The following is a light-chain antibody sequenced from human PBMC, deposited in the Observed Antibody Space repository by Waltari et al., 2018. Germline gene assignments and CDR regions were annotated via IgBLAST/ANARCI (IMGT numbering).Light chain of an antibody. CDR2: VNSDGSP. Sequence: QLVLTQSPSASASLGASARPTCTLSSAHSSNSIACHRRQPEKGPRYLMKVNSDGSPRKGDEIPDRFSGSSSGAERYLTISSLQSEDEADYYCQTGGHGTWVFGGGTKLTVL. V-gene: IGLV4-69*01. CDR1: SAHSSNS. J-gene: IGLJ3*02. CDR3: QTGGHGTWV.